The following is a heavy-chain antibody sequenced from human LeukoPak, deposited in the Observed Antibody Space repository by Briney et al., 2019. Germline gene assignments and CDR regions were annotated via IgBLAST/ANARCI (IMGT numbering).Heavy chain of an antibody. CDR2: INPSGGST. CDR1: GYTFTSYY. Sequence: ASVTVSCKASGYTFTSYYMHWVRQAPGQGLEWMGIINPSGGSTSYAQKFQGRVTMARDTSTSTVYMELSSLRSEDTAVYYCARGGPVLRFLEWLFDYWGQGTLVTVSS. V-gene: IGHV1-46*01. CDR3: ARGGPVLRFLEWLFDY. D-gene: IGHD3-3*01. J-gene: IGHJ4*02.